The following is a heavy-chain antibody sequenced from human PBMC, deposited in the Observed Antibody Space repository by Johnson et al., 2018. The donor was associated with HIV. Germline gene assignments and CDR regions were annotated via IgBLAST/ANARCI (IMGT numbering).Heavy chain of an antibody. CDR1: GFTFSSYD. J-gene: IGHJ3*02. D-gene: IGHD1-14*01. Sequence: MLLVESGGGLVQPGGSLRLSCAASGFTFSSYDMHWVRQATGKGLEWVSAIGTAGDTYYPGSVKGRFTISRENAKNSLYLQMNSLRVEDTAVYYCARDDRPDGFDIWGQGTMVTVSS. CDR3: ARDDRPDGFDI. V-gene: IGHV3-13*01. CDR2: IGTAGDT.